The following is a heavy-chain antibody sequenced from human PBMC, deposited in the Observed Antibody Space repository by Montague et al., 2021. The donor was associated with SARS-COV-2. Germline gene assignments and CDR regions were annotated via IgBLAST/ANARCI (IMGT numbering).Heavy chain of an antibody. J-gene: IGHJ5*02. Sequence: SETLSLTCTVSGGSMSSYYWSWIRQPPGKGLEWIGYIYYSGSTNYNPSLKSRVTISVDTSKNQFSLKLSSVTAADTAAYYCARHGCSSGRHRFGFDPWGQGTLVTVSS. CDR1: GGSMSSYY. CDR2: IYYSGST. V-gene: IGHV4-59*08. CDR3: ARHGCSSGRHRFGFDP. D-gene: IGHD6-19*01.